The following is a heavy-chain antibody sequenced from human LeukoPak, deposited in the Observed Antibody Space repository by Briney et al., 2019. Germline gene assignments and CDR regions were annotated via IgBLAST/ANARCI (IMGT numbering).Heavy chain of an antibody. V-gene: IGHV4-34*01. Sequence: PSETLSLTCAVYGGSFSGYYWSWIRQPPGKGLEWIGEINHSGSTNYNPSLKSRVTISVDTSKNQFSLKLSSVTAADTAMYYCARGQLWPDYWGQGTLVTVSS. D-gene: IGHD5-18*01. J-gene: IGHJ4*02. CDR1: GGSFSGYY. CDR3: ARGQLWPDY. CDR2: INHSGST.